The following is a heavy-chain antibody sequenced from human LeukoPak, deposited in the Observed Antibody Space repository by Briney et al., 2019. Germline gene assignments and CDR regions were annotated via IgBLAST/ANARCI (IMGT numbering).Heavy chain of an antibody. CDR3: ARDRDRGLYYDFWSGYYKDDAFDI. CDR2: MNPNSGNT. V-gene: IGHV1-8*03. D-gene: IGHD3-3*01. CDR1: GYTFTSYD. J-gene: IGHJ3*02. Sequence: ASVKVSCKASGYTFTSYDINWVRQATGQGLEWMGWMNPNSGNTGYAQKFQGRVTITRNTSISTAYMELSSLRSEDTAVYYCARDRDRGLYYDFWSGYYKDDAFDIWGQGTMVTVSS.